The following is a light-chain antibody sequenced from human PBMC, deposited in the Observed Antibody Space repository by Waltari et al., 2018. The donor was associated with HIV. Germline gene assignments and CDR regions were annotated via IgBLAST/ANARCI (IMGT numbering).Light chain of an antibody. J-gene: IGKJ4*01. CDR1: QSIFSRSNSKNY. CDR3: QQYYNTPLT. V-gene: IGKV4-1*01. CDR2: WSS. Sequence: DIVMTQPPDSLAVSLGARATIHCRSSQSIFSRSNSKNYLAWYQQKAGQPPKLRMVWSSTRESGVPDRFSGSGSGTDFTLTISSLQAEDVAIYYCQQYYNTPLTFGGGTKVEI.